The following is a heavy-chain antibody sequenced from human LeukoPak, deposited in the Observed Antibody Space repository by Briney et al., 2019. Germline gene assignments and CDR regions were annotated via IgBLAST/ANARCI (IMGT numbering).Heavy chain of an antibody. CDR3: ARVALGSYNWFDP. Sequence: GGSLRLSCAASGFVVSSSYMSWVRQTPVKGLEWVSSISSGSTYIYYADSVKGRFTISRDNAKNTVYLQMNSLRAEDTAVYYCARVALGSYNWFDPWGQGTLVTVSS. CDR2: ISSGSTYI. D-gene: IGHD3-10*01. CDR1: GFVVSSSY. V-gene: IGHV3-21*01. J-gene: IGHJ5*02.